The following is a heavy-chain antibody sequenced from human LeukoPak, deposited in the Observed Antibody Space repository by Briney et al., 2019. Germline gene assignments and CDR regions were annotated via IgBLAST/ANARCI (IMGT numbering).Heavy chain of an antibody. CDR3: ARGPGYCSGGSCPMVGYYFDY. CDR2: INHSGST. J-gene: IGHJ4*02. D-gene: IGHD2-15*01. Sequence: SETLSLTCAVYGGSFSGYYWSWIRQPPGKGLEWIGEINHSGSTNYNPSLKSRVTISVDTSKNQFSLKLSSVTAADTAVYYCARGPGYCSGGSCPMVGYYFDYWGQGTLVTVSS. V-gene: IGHV4-34*01. CDR1: GGSFSGYY.